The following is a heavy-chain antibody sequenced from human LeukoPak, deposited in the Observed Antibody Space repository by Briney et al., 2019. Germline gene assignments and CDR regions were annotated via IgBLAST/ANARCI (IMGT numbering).Heavy chain of an antibody. CDR2: IYSGGST. Sequence: PGGSLRLSCAASGFTVSSNYMSWVRQAPGKGLEWVSVIYSGGSTYYADSVKGRFTISRDNSRNTLYLQMNSLRAEDTAVYYCARDLAGDYDYWGQGTLVTVSS. CDR1: GFTVSSNY. J-gene: IGHJ4*02. D-gene: IGHD4-17*01. CDR3: ARDLAGDYDY. V-gene: IGHV3-53*01.